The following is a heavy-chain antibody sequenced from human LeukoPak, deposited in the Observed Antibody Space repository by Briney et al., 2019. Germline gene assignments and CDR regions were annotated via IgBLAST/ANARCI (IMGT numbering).Heavy chain of an antibody. Sequence: ASVKVSCKASGYTFTSYDINWVRQATGQGLEWMGWMNPNSGNTGYAQKFQGRVTMTRNTSISTAYMELSSLRSEDTAVYYCARGGSWDYGSGSYFGDGWFDPWGQGTLVTVSS. D-gene: IGHD3-10*01. V-gene: IGHV1-8*02. CDR1: GYTFTSYD. CDR3: ARGGSWDYGSGSYFGDGWFDP. CDR2: MNPNSGNT. J-gene: IGHJ5*02.